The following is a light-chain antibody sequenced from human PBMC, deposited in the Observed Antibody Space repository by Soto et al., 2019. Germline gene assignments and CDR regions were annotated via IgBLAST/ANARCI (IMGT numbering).Light chain of an antibody. CDR1: QNIRNT. V-gene: IGKV1-39*01. J-gene: IGKJ3*01. CDR3: QESHTTLMST. CDR2: AAS. Sequence: DIPMTQSRSSLSGSVGDRFTITCRASQNIRNTLNWCQHKPGKAPKLLIYAASHLESGVPSRFSGSGSGTEFTLTISRLQPEDFATYYCQESHTTLMSTFGPGTKVD.